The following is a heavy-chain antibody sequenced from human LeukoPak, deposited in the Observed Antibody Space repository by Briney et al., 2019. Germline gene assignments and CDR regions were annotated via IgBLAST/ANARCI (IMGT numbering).Heavy chain of an antibody. Sequence: SETLSLTCTVSGGSISSTSSNRSWIRQPPRKGLEWIGEIYNSGSTIYNPSLKSRVTISVDTSRNQFSLNLISVTAADTAVYYCVRAYVYWGEGALVTVSS. CDR3: VRAYVY. CDR1: GGSISSTSSN. V-gene: IGHV4-39*07. J-gene: IGHJ4*02. CDR2: IYNSGST. D-gene: IGHD2-21*01.